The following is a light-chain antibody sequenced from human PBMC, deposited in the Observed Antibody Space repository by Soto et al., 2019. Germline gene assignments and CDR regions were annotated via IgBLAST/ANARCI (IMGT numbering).Light chain of an antibody. J-gene: IGLJ1*01. V-gene: IGLV1-44*01. CDR3: AAWDDSLNGLV. CDR2: SNN. Sequence: QSVLTQPPSASGTPGQRVTISCSGSSSNIGSNTVNWYQQLPGTAPKLLIYSNNQRPSGFPDRFSGSKSGTSASLAISVLQSEDEADYYCAAWDDSLNGLVFGTGTKLTVL. CDR1: SSNIGSNT.